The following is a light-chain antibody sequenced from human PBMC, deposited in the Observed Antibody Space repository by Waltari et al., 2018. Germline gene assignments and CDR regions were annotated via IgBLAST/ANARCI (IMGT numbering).Light chain of an antibody. CDR1: HSMSSF. CDR2: AAS. CDR3: QQSYSTPFT. Sequence: DIQMTPSPSSLSASVVDRVTITCRATHSMSSFLNWYQQKPGKAPKLLIYAASSLHSVVPSRFSGSGSGTDFTLTISSLQPEDFATYYCQQSYSTPFTFGPGTKVDIK. J-gene: IGKJ3*01. V-gene: IGKV1-39*01.